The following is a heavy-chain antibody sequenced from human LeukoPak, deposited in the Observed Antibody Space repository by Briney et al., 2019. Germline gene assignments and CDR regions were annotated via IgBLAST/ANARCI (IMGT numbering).Heavy chain of an antibody. CDR2: IYHSGRT. CDR3: ARHPGTTYYYGSGSYTYYFDY. CDR1: GGSISSGDYS. V-gene: IGHV4-30-2*01. D-gene: IGHD3-10*01. J-gene: IGHJ4*02. Sequence: SQTLSLTCAVSGGSISSGDYSWSWIRQPPGKGLEWIGYIYHSGRTYYNPSLKSRVTISVDRSKNQFSLKLSSVTAADTAVYYCARHPGTTYYYGSGSYTYYFDYWGQGTLVTVSS.